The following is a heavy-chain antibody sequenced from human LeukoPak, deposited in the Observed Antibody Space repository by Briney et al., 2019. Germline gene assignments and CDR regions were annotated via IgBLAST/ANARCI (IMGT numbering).Heavy chain of an antibody. CDR1: GFTFSSYA. CDR2: ISGSGGST. D-gene: IGHD3-10*01. J-gene: IGHJ3*02. V-gene: IGHV3-23*01. CDR3: AKDLRVTMVRGAFDI. Sequence: GGSLRLSCAASGFTFSSYAMSWVRQAPGKGLEWVSAISGSGGSTYYADSVKGRFTISRDNSRNTLYLQMNSLRAEDTAVYYCAKDLRVTMVRGAFDIWGQGTMVTVSS.